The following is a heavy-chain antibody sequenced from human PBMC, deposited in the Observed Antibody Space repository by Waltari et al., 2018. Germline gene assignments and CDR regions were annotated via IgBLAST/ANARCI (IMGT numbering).Heavy chain of an antibody. Sequence: QVQLVESGGGVVQPGGSLRLSCAASGFTFSSYGMHWVRQDPGKGLEWVAFIRYDGSNKYYADSVKGRFTISRDNSKNTLYLQMNSLRAEDTAVYYCAKGGHYYDSSGLEDYWGQGTLVTVSS. V-gene: IGHV3-30*02. CDR1: GFTFSSYG. CDR3: AKGGHYYDSSGLEDY. J-gene: IGHJ4*02. D-gene: IGHD3-22*01. CDR2: IRYDGSNK.